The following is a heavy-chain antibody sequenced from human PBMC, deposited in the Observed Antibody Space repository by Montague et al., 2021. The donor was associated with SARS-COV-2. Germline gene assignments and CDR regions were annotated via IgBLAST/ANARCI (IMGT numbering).Heavy chain of an antibody. CDR3: ARANWNDVFGFDF. J-gene: IGHJ4*02. CDR1: GYRFGTYW. D-gene: IGHD1-1*01. CDR2: VFPGDSDT. V-gene: IGHV5-51*01. Sequence: QSVEEVKTAGESLKISCKGSGYRFGTYWIGWVRQMPGKGLELMGTVFPGDSDTRYSPSFQGQVTMSGDKSISTAYLQWNSLKASDTAMYYCARANWNDVFGFDFWGQGTLVIVSS.